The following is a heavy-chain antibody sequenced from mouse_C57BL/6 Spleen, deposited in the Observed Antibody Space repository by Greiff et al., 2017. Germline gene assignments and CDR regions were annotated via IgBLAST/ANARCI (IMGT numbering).Heavy chain of an antibody. CDR3: ARDSDGPFAY. CDR1: GYSITSGYY. J-gene: IGHJ3*01. Sequence: EVQLQQSGPGLVKPSQSLSLTCSVTGYSITSGYYWNWIRQFPGNKLEWMGYISYDGSNNYNPSLKNRISITRDTSKNQFFLKLNSVTTEDTATYYCARDSDGPFAYWGQGTLVTVSA. V-gene: IGHV3-6*01. D-gene: IGHD2-3*01. CDR2: ISYDGSN.